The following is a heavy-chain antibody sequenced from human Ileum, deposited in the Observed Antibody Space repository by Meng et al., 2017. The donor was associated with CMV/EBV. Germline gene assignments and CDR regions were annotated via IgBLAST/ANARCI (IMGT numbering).Heavy chain of an antibody. CDR2: INPNSGGT. CDR3: ARDWGPRYCSSTSCFGFDP. D-gene: IGHD2-2*01. J-gene: IGHJ5*02. V-gene: IGHV1-2*02. Sequence: VQRVQAGAGVKKPGASVKVSCKASGYTFTGYYMHWVRQAPGQGLEWMGWINPNSGGTNYAQKFQGRVTMTRDTSISTAYMELSRLRSDDTAVYYCARDWGPRYCSSTSCFGFDPWGQGTLVTVSS. CDR1: GYTFTGYY.